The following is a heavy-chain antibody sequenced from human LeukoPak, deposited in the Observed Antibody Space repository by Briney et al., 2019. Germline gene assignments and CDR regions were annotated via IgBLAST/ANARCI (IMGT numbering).Heavy chain of an antibody. D-gene: IGHD1-26*01. V-gene: IGHV1-69*04. Sequence: SVKVSCKASGGTFSSYAISWVRQAPGQGLEWMGRIIPILGIANYAQKFQGRVTITGDKSTSTAYMELSSLRSEDTAVYYCARGGIVGATRRYYFDYWGQGTLVTVSS. CDR1: GGTFSSYA. J-gene: IGHJ4*02. CDR2: IIPILGIA. CDR3: ARGGIVGATRRYYFDY.